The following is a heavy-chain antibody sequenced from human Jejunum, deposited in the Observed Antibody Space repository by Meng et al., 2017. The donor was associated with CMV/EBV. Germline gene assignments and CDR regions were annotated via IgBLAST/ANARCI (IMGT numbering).Heavy chain of an antibody. CDR2: INPRGGST. CDR3: ARDPTLIPVGVGMDV. CDR1: GYTFIDYY. D-gene: IGHD2-15*01. J-gene: IGHJ6*02. Sequence: GYTFIDYYMHWVRQAPGQGLEWMGIINPRGGSTSYAQKFQGRVTMTRDTSTRTFYMEVSSLTSEDTALYYCARDPTLIPVGVGMDVWGQGTTVTVSS. V-gene: IGHV1-46*01.